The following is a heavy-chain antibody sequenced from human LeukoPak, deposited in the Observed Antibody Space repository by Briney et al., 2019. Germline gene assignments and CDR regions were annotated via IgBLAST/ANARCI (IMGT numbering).Heavy chain of an antibody. CDR1: GFTFSSYW. V-gene: IGHV3-7*03. D-gene: IGHD5-12*01. J-gene: IGHJ4*02. CDR2: IKQDGSEK. CDR3: ARGDIVATILDY. Sequence: GGALRLLCSASGFTFSSYWMSWVRKAPGKGLEREANIKQDGSEKYYVDSVNGRFTISRDNAKNPLYLQMNSLIAEDTAVYYCARGDIVATILDYWGQGTPVTVSS.